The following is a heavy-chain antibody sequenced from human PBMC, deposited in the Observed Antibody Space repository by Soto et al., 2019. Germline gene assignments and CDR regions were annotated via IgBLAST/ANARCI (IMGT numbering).Heavy chain of an antibody. CDR1: GFTFSSYA. CDR2: ISYDGSNK. CDR3: ARAHTGITMIVGGGLDY. Sequence: QVQLVESGGGVVQPGRSLRLSCAASGFTFSSYAMHWVRQAPGKGLEWVAVISYDGSNKYYADSVKGRFTISRDNSKNTLYLQMNSLRAEDTAVYYCARAHTGITMIVGGGLDYWGQGTLVTVSS. D-gene: IGHD3-22*01. J-gene: IGHJ4*02. V-gene: IGHV3-30-3*01.